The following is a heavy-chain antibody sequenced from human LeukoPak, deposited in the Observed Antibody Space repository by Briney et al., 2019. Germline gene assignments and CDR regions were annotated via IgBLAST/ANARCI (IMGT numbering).Heavy chain of an antibody. D-gene: IGHD3-10*01. V-gene: IGHV1-2*04. J-gene: IGHJ6*02. CDR2: INPNSGGT. CDR3: ATSLHGFGELFLMDV. CDR1: GYTFTSYY. Sequence: ASVKVSCKASGYTFTSYYMHWVRQAPGQGLEWMGWINPNSGGTNYAQKFQGWVTMTRDTSISTAYMELSRLRSDDTAVYYCATSLHGFGELFLMDVWGQGTTVTVSS.